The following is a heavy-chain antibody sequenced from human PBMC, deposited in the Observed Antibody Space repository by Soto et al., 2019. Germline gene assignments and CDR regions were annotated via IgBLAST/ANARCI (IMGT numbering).Heavy chain of an antibody. Sequence: EVQLVESGGGLVKPGGSLRLSCVDPGFTFSSYSMNWVGQAPGKGLEWVSFIISISTYIYYEDSVKVRFTSSRDNANNTLYLQRNSPRFQDTAVYYCARPPAQYGDYVWFDPWGQGTLVTVSS. V-gene: IGHV3-21*01. CDR3: ARPPAQYGDYVWFDP. CDR2: IISISTYI. CDR1: GFTFSSYS. J-gene: IGHJ5*02. D-gene: IGHD4-17*01.